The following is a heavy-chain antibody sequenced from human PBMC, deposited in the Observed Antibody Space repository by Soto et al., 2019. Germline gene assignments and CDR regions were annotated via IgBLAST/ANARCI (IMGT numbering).Heavy chain of an antibody. CDR2: IYYSGST. J-gene: IGHJ5*02. CDR1: GASMSSGGYY. CDR3: ARDRHNNFFDP. Sequence: PSETLSLTCTVSGASMSSGGYYWTWIRQSPGKGLEWIGYIYYSGSTYYNPSLESRVAISLDTSRSQFSLTLHSVTVADTAIYYCARDRHNNFFDPWGQGTLVTVSS. D-gene: IGHD6-6*01. V-gene: IGHV4-31*03.